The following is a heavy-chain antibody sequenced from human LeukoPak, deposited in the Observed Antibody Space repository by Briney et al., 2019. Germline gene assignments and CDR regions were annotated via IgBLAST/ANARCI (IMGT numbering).Heavy chain of an antibody. CDR1: GFNFWGTG. V-gene: IGHV3-23*01. Sequence: GGSLRLSCAVSGFNFWGTGMSWVRQAPGKGLEWVAAIGGGGSDTKYTDSVMGRFTLSRDLSKNTLYLQMNSLRAEDTAVYYCAKEIYGDSTGGRFQHWGQGTLVTVSS. CDR3: AKEIYGDSTGGRFQH. D-gene: IGHD4-17*01. CDR2: IGGGGSDT. J-gene: IGHJ1*01.